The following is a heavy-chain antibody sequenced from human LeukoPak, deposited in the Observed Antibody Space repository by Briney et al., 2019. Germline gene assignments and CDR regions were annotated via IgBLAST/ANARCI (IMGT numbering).Heavy chain of an antibody. CDR1: GYTFTGYG. Sequence: ASVKVSCKASGYTFTGYGISWVRQAPGQGLEWMGWISAYNGNTNYAQKLQGRVTMTTDTSTSTAYMELRSLRSDDTAVYYCARDDSSGWYDTAEYFQHWGQGTLVTVSS. V-gene: IGHV1-18*01. J-gene: IGHJ1*01. CDR3: ARDDSSGWYDTAEYFQH. D-gene: IGHD6-19*01. CDR2: ISAYNGNT.